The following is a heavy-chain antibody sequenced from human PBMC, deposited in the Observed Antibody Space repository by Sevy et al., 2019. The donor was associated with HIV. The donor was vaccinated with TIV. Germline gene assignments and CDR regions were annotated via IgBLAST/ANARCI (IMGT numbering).Heavy chain of an antibody. J-gene: IGHJ5*02. CDR1: GYTFTSYG. D-gene: IGHD6-19*01. CDR2: ISAYNGNT. CDR3: ARAVGYSSGWYIGNWFDP. V-gene: IGHV1-18*01. Sequence: ASVKVSCKASGYTFTSYGISWVRQAPGQGLEWMGWISAYNGNTNYAQKLQGRVTMTTDTSTSTAYMGLRSLRSDDTAVYYCARAVGYSSGWYIGNWFDPWGQGTLVTVSS.